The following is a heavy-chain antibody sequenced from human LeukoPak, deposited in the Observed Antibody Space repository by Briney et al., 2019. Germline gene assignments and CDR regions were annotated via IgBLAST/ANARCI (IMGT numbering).Heavy chain of an antibody. Sequence: TGGSLRLSRAASGFTFSDYYMSWIRQAPGKGLEWVSYISSSGSTIYYADSVKGRFTISRDNAKNSLYLQMNSLRAEDTAVYYCARAYYGSGSYNLNAFDIWGQGTMVTVSS. CDR3: ARAYYGSGSYNLNAFDI. J-gene: IGHJ3*02. D-gene: IGHD3-10*01. V-gene: IGHV3-11*01. CDR1: GFTFSDYY. CDR2: ISSSGSTI.